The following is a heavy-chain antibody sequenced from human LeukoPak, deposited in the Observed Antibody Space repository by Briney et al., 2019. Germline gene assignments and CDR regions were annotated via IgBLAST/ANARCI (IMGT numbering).Heavy chain of an antibody. V-gene: IGHV4-59*01. J-gene: IGHJ5*02. CDR3: TRPVRGRYNWFDP. Sequence: SETLSLTCTVSGGSISSYYWSWIRQPPGKGLEWIGYIYYSGSTNYNPPLKSRVTISVDTSKNQFSLKLSSVTAADTAVYYCTRPVRGRYNWFDPWGQGTPVTVSS. D-gene: IGHD3-16*01. CDR1: GGSISSYY. CDR2: IYYSGST.